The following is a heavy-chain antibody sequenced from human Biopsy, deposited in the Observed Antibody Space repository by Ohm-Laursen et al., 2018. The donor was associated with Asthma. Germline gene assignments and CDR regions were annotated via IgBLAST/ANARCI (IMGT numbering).Heavy chain of an antibody. V-gene: IGHV4-59*01. CDR2: IHNSGNT. CDR1: GGSISSDY. CDR3: ARGQGRGIQLWSLDP. D-gene: IGHD5-18*01. Sequence: TLSLTCTVSGGSISSDYWGWLRQSPGKGLEWIGYIHNSGNTNYNPSLKSRVTISLDTSKNHFSLRLSFVTAADTAVYFCARGQGRGIQLWSLDPWGQGILVTVSS. J-gene: IGHJ5*02.